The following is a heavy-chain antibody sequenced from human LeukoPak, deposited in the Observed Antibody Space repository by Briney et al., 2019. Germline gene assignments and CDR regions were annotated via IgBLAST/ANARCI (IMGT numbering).Heavy chain of an antibody. J-gene: IGHJ6*03. CDR1: GGSFSGYY. Sequence: SETLSLTCAVYGGSFSGYYWSWIRQPPGKGLEWIGEINHSGSTNYNPSLKSRVTISVDTSKNQFSLKLSSVTAADTAVYYCARDRRPNRWDVYYYYYMDVWGKGTTVTVSS. D-gene: IGHD3-16*02. V-gene: IGHV4-34*01. CDR2: INHSGST. CDR3: ARDRRPNRWDVYYYYYMDV.